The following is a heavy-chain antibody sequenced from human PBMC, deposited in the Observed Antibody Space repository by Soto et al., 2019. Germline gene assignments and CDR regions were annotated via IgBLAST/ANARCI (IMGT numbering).Heavy chain of an antibody. J-gene: IGHJ3*01. CDR2: IAPNSGGI. CDR1: GYTFTGNY. CDR3: ATESSYALDL. V-gene: IGHV1-2*02. Sequence: QVQLVQSGAAVRESGASVKVSCEASGYTFTGNYLHWVRQAPGQGLEWMGWIAPNSGGIHYAQKFKGRVTMTRDTSRSTAYMELSRLRDYGTATYFCATESSYALDLWGQGTLVTVSS.